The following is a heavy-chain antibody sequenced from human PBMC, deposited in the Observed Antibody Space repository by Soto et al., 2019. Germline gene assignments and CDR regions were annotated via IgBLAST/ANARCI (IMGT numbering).Heavy chain of an antibody. J-gene: IGHJ3*02. Sequence: PGGSLRLSCAASGFTFDDYAMHWVRHAPGKGLEWVSGISWNSGSIGYADSVKGRFTISRDNAKNSLYLQMNSLRAEDTALYYCAKDRSYSSSPGGAFDIWGQGTMVTVSS. CDR3: AKDRSYSSSPGGAFDI. D-gene: IGHD6-6*01. CDR2: ISWNSGSI. V-gene: IGHV3-9*01. CDR1: GFTFDDYA.